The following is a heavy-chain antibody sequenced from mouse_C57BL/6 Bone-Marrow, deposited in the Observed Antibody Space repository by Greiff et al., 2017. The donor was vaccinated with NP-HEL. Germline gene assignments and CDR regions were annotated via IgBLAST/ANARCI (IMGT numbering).Heavy chain of an antibody. D-gene: IGHD2-3*01. V-gene: IGHV14-4*01. CDR1: GFNIKDDY. CDR2: IDPENGDT. Sequence: EVMLVESGAELVRPGASVKLSCTASGFNIKDDYMHWVKQRPEQGLEWIGWIDPENGDTEYASKFQGKATITADTSSNTAYLQLSSLTSEDTAVYYCTTDGYYVAYWGQGTLVTVSA. J-gene: IGHJ3*01. CDR3: TTDGYYVAY.